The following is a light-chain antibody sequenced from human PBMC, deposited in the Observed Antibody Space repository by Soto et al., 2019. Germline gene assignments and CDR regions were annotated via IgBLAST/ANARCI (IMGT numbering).Light chain of an antibody. V-gene: IGLV2-14*01. CDR3: SSFSSSSTLYV. CDR2: EVS. CDR1: SSDVGGHHY. J-gene: IGLJ1*01. Sequence: QSALTQPASVSGSPGQSFTISCTGTSSDVGGHHYVSWYQQHPGKAPRVILYEVSDRPSGVSDRFSGSKSGNTASLTISGLQADDEADYYCSSFSSSSTLYVFGTGTKLTVL.